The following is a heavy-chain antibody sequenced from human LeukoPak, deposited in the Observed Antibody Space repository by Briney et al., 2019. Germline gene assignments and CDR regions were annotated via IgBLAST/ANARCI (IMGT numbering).Heavy chain of an antibody. CDR3: ARVLEQWLVPEDYYFDY. V-gene: IGHV1-18*01. D-gene: IGHD6-19*01. Sequence: GASVKVSCKASGYTFTSYGISWVRQAPGQGLEWMGWISAYNGNTNYAQKLQGRVTMTTDTSTSTAYMELRSLRSDDTAVYYCARVLEQWLVPEDYYFDYWGQGTLVTVPS. CDR2: ISAYNGNT. J-gene: IGHJ4*02. CDR1: GYTFTSYG.